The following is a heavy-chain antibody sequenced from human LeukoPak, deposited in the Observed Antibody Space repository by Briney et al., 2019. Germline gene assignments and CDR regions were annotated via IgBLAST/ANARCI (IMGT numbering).Heavy chain of an antibody. D-gene: IGHD3-16*02. CDR2: IYHSGST. CDR3: ARGRQDDYVWGSYRFFFDY. J-gene: IGHJ4*02. Sequence: SETLSLTCTVSGGSISSGGYYWSWIRQHPGKGLEWIGYIYHSGSTYYNPSLKSRVTISVDRSKNQFSLKLSSVTAADTAVYYCARGRQDDYVWGSYRFFFDYWGQGTLVTVSS. V-gene: IGHV4-30-2*01. CDR1: GGSISSGGYY.